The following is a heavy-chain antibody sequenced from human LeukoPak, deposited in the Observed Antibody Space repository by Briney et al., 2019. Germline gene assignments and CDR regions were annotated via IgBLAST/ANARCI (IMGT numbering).Heavy chain of an antibody. CDR3: ARVSSSGWYVGWFDP. V-gene: IGHV3-11*04. CDR2: ISSSGSTI. CDR1: GFTFSDYY. Sequence: PGGSLRLSCAASGFTFSDYYMSWIRQAPGKGLEWVSYISSSGSTIYYADSVKGRFTTSRDNAKNTLYLQMNSLRAEDTAVYYCARVSSSGWYVGWFDPWGQGTLVTVSS. D-gene: IGHD6-19*01. J-gene: IGHJ5*02.